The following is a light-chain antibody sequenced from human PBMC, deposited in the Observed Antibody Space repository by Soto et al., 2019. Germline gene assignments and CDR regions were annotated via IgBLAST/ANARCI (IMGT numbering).Light chain of an antibody. V-gene: IGLV4-69*01. CDR1: SGHSNYA. Sequence: QLVLTQSPSASASLGASVKLTCTLSSGHSNYAIAWHQQQPEKGPRYSMKLNSDGSHFKGDGIPDRFSGSSSGAERYLTISTLQSEDEADYYCQTWGTGIHVFGTGTKLTVL. CDR3: QTWGTGIHV. CDR2: LNSDGSH. J-gene: IGLJ1*01.